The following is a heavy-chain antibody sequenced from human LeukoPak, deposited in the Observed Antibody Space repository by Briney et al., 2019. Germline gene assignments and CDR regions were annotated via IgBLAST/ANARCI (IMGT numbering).Heavy chain of an antibody. J-gene: IGHJ5*02. CDR3: ASLAPFYCSSTSCYTGGWFDP. D-gene: IGHD2-2*02. CDR1: GGSFSGYY. CDR2: INHSGST. Sequence: SETLSLTCAVYGGSFSGYYWSWIRQPPGKGLEWIGEINHSGSTNYDPSLKSRVTISVDTSKNQFSLKLSSVTAADTAVYYCASLAPFYCSSTSCYTGGWFDPWGQGTLVTVSS. V-gene: IGHV4-34*01.